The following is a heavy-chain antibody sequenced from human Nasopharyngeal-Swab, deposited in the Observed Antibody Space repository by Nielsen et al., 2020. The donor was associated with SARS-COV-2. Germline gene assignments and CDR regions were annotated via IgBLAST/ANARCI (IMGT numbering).Heavy chain of an antibody. CDR2: IYYSGST. CDR1: GGSISSSGYY. Sequence: SETLSLTCTVSGGSISSSGYYWSWIRQHPGKGLEWIWVIYYSGSTYYNPSLQRRVTISVDTSKNQFSLKLSSVTAADTTVYYGARGFITISWYFDLWGRGTLVTVSS. CDR3: ARGFITISWYFDL. V-gene: IGHV4-31*03. J-gene: IGHJ2*01. D-gene: IGHD3-10*01.